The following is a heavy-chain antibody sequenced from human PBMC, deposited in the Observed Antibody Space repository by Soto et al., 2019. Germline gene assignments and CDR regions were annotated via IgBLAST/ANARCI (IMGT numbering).Heavy chain of an antibody. CDR1: GFTFSTYA. J-gene: IGHJ6*03. Sequence: PGGSLRLSCAASGFTFSTYAMSWVRQAPGKGLEWVSVISGSGGGTYYAGSVKGRFTISRDSSKNTLFLQLNSLRAEDTAVYYCAKIGSRGADAVVTYMDVWGNGTTVTVSS. V-gene: IGHV3-23*01. D-gene: IGHD2-2*01. CDR3: AKIGSRGADAVVTYMDV. CDR2: ISGSGGGT.